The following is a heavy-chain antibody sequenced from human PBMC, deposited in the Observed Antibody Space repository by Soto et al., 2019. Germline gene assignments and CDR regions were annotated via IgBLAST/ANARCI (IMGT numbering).Heavy chain of an antibody. Sequence: PSETLSLTCTVSGGSISSGGYYWSWIRQHPGKGLEWIGYIYYSGSTYYNPSLKSRVTISVDTSKNQFSLKLSSVTAADTAVYYCARDPRVHNYYDSSGYWSWFDPWGQGTLVTVAS. CDR2: IYYSGST. CDR3: ARDPRVHNYYDSSGYWSWFDP. V-gene: IGHV4-31*03. CDR1: GGSISSGGYY. D-gene: IGHD3-22*01. J-gene: IGHJ5*02.